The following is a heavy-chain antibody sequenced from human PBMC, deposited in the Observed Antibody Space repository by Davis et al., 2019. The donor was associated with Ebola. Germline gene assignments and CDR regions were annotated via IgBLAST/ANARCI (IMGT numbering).Heavy chain of an antibody. J-gene: IGHJ4*02. CDR2: VSGSGVST. Sequence: PGGSLRLSCVASGFTFSNSAIIWVRQAPGKGLEWVSGVSGSGVSTYYADSVKGRFTISRDNSKNTVFLQMNSLRVEDSALYYCAKGGDGNYRNYFDFWGQGTLVSVSP. V-gene: IGHV3-23*01. CDR3: AKGGDGNYRNYFDF. CDR1: GFTFSNSA. D-gene: IGHD5-24*01.